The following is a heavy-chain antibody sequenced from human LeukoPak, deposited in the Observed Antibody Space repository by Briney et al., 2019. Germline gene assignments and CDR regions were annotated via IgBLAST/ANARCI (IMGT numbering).Heavy chain of an antibody. D-gene: IGHD3-9*01. CDR1: GFTFSSYW. CDR3: ARDPSYYGILTGYYTPSYYFDY. CDR2: IKQDGSEK. J-gene: IGHJ4*02. V-gene: IGHV3-7*03. Sequence: GGSLRLSCAASGFTFSSYWMSWVRQAPGKGLEWVANIKQDGSEKYYVDSVKGRFTISRDNAKNSLYLQMNSLRAEDTAVYYCARDPSYYGILTGYYTPSYYFDYWGQGTLVTVSS.